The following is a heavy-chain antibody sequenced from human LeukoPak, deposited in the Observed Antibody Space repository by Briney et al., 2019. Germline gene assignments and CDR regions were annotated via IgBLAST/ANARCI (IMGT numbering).Heavy chain of an antibody. Sequence: HPGGSLRLSCAASGFTVSSNYMSWVRQAPGKGLEWVSVIYSGGSTYYADSVKGRFTISRDNSKNSLYLQMNSLRAEDTAVYYCTRAAGFPASYYDSSGFFKYFDYWGQGTLVTVSS. J-gene: IGHJ4*02. CDR3: TRAAGFPASYYDSSGFFKYFDY. D-gene: IGHD3-22*01. CDR1: GFTVSSNY. CDR2: IYSGGST. V-gene: IGHV3-66*01.